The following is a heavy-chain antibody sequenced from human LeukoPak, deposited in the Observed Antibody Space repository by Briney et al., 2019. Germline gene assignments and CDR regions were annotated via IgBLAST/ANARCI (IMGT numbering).Heavy chain of an antibody. D-gene: IGHD3-22*01. CDR2: ISAYNGNT. CDR1: GYTFTSYG. J-gene: IGHJ4*02. Sequence: ASVKVSSKASGYTFTSYGISWVRQAPGQGLEWMGWISAYNGNTNYAQKLQGRVTMTTDTSTSTAYMELRSLRSDDTAVYYCARSSRITMIVVVITNSQYYFDHWGQGTLVTVSS. V-gene: IGHV1-18*01. CDR3: ARSSRITMIVVVITNSQYYFDH.